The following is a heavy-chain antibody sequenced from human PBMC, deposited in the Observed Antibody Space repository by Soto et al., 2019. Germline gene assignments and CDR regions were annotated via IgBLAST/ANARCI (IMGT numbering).Heavy chain of an antibody. Sequence: SETLSLTCTVSGGSISRYYWSWIRQPPGKGLEWIAYIYYSGSTNYNPSLKSRVTISVDTSKNQFSLKLSSVTAADTAVYYCARVSAARSAWFDPWGQGTLVTVSS. CDR2: IYYSGST. V-gene: IGHV4-59*01. CDR1: GGSISRYY. J-gene: IGHJ5*02. D-gene: IGHD6-6*01. CDR3: ARVSAARSAWFDP.